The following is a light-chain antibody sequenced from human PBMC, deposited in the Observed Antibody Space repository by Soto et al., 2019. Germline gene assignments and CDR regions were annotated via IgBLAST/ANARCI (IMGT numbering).Light chain of an antibody. CDR1: SGHSSYD. Sequence: QPVLTQSPSASASLGASVKLTCTLSSGHSSYDIAWYQQQPEKGPRYLMKFNSEGSHIKGDGIPDRFSGSSSGTERYLTISSLQSEDEADYYCQTWGTGGVFGGGTKVTVL. CDR3: QTWGTGGV. CDR2: FNSEGSH. J-gene: IGLJ3*02. V-gene: IGLV4-69*01.